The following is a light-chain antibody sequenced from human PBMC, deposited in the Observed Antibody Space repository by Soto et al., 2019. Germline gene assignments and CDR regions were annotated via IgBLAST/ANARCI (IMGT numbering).Light chain of an antibody. V-gene: IGKV3-20*01. CDR2: GAS. Sequence: EIVMTQSPSTLSLSPGLRFSLSCRASQTVSRNFLDWYQQKNGQAPRLLIYGASRRATGLPERLSGSGYGTDLTITITRMETEDVEVYYCQQYATSPWTFGQGTKVDIK. CDR1: QTVSRNF. CDR3: QQYATSPWT. J-gene: IGKJ1*01.